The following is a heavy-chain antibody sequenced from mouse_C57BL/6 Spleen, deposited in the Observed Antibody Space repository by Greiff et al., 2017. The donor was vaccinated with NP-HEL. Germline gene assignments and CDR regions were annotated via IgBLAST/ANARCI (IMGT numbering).Heavy chain of an antibody. CDR1: GYTFTSYW. V-gene: IGHV1-59*01. CDR2: IDPSDSYT. Sequence: QVQLQQPGAELVRPGTSVKLSCKASGYTFTSYWMHWVKQRPGQGLEWIGVIDPSDSYTNYNQKFKGKATLTVDTSSSTAYMQLSSLTSEDSAVYYCARSAGGYDGYPAWFADWGKGTLVTVSA. CDR3: ARSAGGYDGYPAWFAD. J-gene: IGHJ3*01. D-gene: IGHD2-3*01.